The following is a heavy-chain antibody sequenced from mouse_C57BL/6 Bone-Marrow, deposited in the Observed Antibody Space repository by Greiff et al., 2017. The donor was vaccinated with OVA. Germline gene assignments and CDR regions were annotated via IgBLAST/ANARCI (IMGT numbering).Heavy chain of an antibody. CDR1: GYTFTSYG. CDR2: IYPRSGNT. V-gene: IGHV1-81*01. D-gene: IGHD1-1*01. J-gene: IGHJ2*01. CDR3: ASLGYGSSFGY. Sequence: LQESGAELARPGASVKLSCKASGYTFTSYGISWVKQRTGQGLEWIGEIYPRSGNTYYNEKFKGKATLTADKSSSTAYMELRSLTSEDSAVYFCASLGYGSSFGYWGQGTTLTVSS.